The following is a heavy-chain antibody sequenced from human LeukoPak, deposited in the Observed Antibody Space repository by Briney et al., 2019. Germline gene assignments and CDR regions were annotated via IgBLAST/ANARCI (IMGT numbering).Heavy chain of an antibody. CDR2: IYYSGST. V-gene: IGHV4-39*01. Sequence: SESLSLTCTVSGGSISSSSYYWGWIRQPPGKGLEWIRSIYYSGSTYYNPSLKSRVTISVDTSKNQFSLKLSSVTAADTAVYYCASGKYYDSSGYYAGMDVWGQGTTVTVSS. CDR3: ASGKYYDSSGYYAGMDV. CDR1: GGSISSSSYY. J-gene: IGHJ6*02. D-gene: IGHD3-22*01.